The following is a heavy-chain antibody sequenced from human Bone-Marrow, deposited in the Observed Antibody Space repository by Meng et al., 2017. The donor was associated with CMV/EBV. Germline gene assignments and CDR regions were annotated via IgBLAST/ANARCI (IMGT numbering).Heavy chain of an antibody. CDR2: MNPNSGNT. CDR3: ARGGYSSGWYLARGPYGMDV. D-gene: IGHD6-19*01. J-gene: IGHJ6*02. Sequence: ASVKVSCKASGYTFTSYDINWVRQATGQGLEWMGWMNPNSGNTGYAQKFQGRVTMTRNTSISTAYMELSSLRSEDTAVYYRARGGYSSGWYLARGPYGMDVWGQGTTVTVSS. V-gene: IGHV1-8*01. CDR1: GYTFTSYD.